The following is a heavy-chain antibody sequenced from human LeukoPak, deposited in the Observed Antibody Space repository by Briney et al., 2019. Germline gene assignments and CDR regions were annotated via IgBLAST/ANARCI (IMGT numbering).Heavy chain of an antibody. CDR2: IWSSGGLWSTGGT. CDR3: VRDSPDGYTHGHYYYNIDV. D-gene: IGHD5-18*01. J-gene: IGHJ6*03. Sequence: PSETLSLTCTVCGASINSYYWTWIRQPAGKGLEWMGRIWSSGGLWSTGGTNYNPALTSRTTMSVDTSKNQFSLRLSSVTAAVTAVYYCVRDSPDGYTHGHYYYNIDVCGKGTTVTVSS. CDR1: GASINSYY. V-gene: IGHV4-4*07.